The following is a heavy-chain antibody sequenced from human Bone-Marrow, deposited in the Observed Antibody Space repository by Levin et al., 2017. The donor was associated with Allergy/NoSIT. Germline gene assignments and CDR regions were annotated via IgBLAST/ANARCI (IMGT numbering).Heavy chain of an antibody. J-gene: IGHJ4*02. CDR1: GGSISSYY. V-gene: IGHV4-59*01. D-gene: IGHD2-8*01. CDR3: ARGGYCSNGVCYKYLDY. CDR2: VFYRGTT. Sequence: SCIVSGGSISSYYWTWIRQPPGRGLEWIGYVFYRGTTNYNPSLKSRVTMSLDTSKNQFSLNLSSVTAADTAVYYCARGGYCSNGVCYKYLDYWGQGTLVTVSS.